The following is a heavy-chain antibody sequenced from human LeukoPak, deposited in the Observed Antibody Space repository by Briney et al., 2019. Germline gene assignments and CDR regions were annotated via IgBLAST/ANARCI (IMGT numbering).Heavy chain of an antibody. CDR2: ISSSSSSI. J-gene: IGHJ4*02. Sequence: GGSLRLSCAASGFTFSSYSMNWVRQAPGKGLEWVSYISSSSSSIYYADSVKGRFTISRDNAKNSLYLQMNSLRDEDTAAYYCARYPPGPAASAHFDYWGQGTLVTVSS. D-gene: IGHD2-2*01. CDR3: ARYPPGPAASAHFDY. CDR1: GFTFSSYS. V-gene: IGHV3-48*02.